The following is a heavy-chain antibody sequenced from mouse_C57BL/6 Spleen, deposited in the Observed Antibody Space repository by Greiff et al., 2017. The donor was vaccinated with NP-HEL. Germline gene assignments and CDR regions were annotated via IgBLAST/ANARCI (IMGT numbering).Heavy chain of an antibody. CDR1: GYAFSSSW. J-gene: IGHJ1*03. D-gene: IGHD2-4*01. CDR2: IYPGDGDT. CDR3: ERMGYDYDGGYWYFDV. Sequence: VQLQQSGPELVKPGASVKISCKASGYAFSSSWMNWVRQRPGKGLEWIGRIYPGDGDTNYNGKFKGRATLTAAKSSSTVYMQLSSLTSEDSAVYFSERMGYDYDGGYWYFDVWGTGTTVTVSS. V-gene: IGHV1-82*01.